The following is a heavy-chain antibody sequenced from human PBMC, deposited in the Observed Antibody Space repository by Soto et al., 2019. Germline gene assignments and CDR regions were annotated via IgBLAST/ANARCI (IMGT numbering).Heavy chain of an antibody. CDR2: IKNKRDGGTT. J-gene: IGHJ4*02. V-gene: IGHV3-15*01. Sequence: PGGSLRLSCASSGFTFSDAWMNWVRQAPGKGLEWVGHIKNKRDGGTTDYAAPVKGRCTISRDDSKNTVYMEMNSLRSEDTAVYYCARGQDVGSWIIDHWGQGALVTVSS. D-gene: IGHD6-13*01. CDR1: GFTFSDAW. CDR3: ARGQDVGSWIIDH.